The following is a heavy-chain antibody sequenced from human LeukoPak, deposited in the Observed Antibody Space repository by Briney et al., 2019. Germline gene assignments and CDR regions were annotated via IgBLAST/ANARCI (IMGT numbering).Heavy chain of an antibody. D-gene: IGHD5-12*01. J-gene: IGHJ4*02. Sequence: PGGSLRLSCAASGFIFSSYSMNLVRQAPGKGLEWVSYISSSSSTIYYADSVKGRFTISRDNAKNSLYLQMNSLGDEDTAVYYCASEDKVATSPDYWGQGTLVTVSS. CDR1: GFIFSSYS. CDR3: ASEDKVATSPDY. V-gene: IGHV3-48*02. CDR2: ISSSSSTI.